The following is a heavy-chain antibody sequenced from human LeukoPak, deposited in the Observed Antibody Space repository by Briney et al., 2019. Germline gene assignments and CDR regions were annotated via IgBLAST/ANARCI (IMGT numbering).Heavy chain of an antibody. D-gene: IGHD5-24*01. CDR3: ARESRDVETEGFDY. CDR1: GGSISSYY. Sequence: SQTLSLTCTVSGGSISSYYWSWIRQPPGKGLEWIGYIYYSGSTKYNPSLKSRVTISVDTSKNQFPLKLSSVTAADTAVYYCARESRDVETEGFDYWGQGTLVTVSS. V-gene: IGHV4-59*01. J-gene: IGHJ4*02. CDR2: IYYSGST.